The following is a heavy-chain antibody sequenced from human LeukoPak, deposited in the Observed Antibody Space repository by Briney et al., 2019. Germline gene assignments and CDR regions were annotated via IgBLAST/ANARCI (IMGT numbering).Heavy chain of an antibody. Sequence: GGSLRLSCAASGFTFSSYSMNWVRQAPGKGLEWISFISSSSSYIYYADSVRGRFTISRDNAKNSRYLQMNSLRAEDTAVYYWARDEVGGPLKYWGQGILVTVSS. D-gene: IGHD1-26*01. CDR3: ARDEVGGPLKY. V-gene: IGHV3-21*01. CDR2: ISSSSSYI. CDR1: GFTFSSYS. J-gene: IGHJ1*01.